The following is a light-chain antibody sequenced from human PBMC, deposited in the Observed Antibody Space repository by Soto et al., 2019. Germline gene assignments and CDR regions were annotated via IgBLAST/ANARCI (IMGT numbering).Light chain of an antibody. Sequence: DIQMTQSPSILSASVGDTVTVTCRASQNIYRWLAWYQQKPGKAPKLMIYDASNLESGVPSRFSGRGSGTEFTLTISGLQPDDFATYYCQQYNSWTFGQGTKVDIK. J-gene: IGKJ1*01. CDR1: QNIYRW. CDR3: QQYNSWT. V-gene: IGKV1-5*01. CDR2: DAS.